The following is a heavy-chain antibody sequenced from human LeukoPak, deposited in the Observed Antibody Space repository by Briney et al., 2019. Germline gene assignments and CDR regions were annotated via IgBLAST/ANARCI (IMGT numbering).Heavy chain of an antibody. CDR3: ARGALDIVVVVAATRPYYYHYMDV. Sequence: PSETLSLTCAVYGGSFSGYYWSWIRQPPGKGLEWIGEINHSGSTNYNPSLKSRVTISVDTSKNQFSLKLSSVTAADTAVYYCARGALDIVVVVAATRPYYYHYMDVWGKGTTVTVSS. CDR2: INHSGST. J-gene: IGHJ6*03. V-gene: IGHV4-34*01. CDR1: GGSFSGYY. D-gene: IGHD2-15*01.